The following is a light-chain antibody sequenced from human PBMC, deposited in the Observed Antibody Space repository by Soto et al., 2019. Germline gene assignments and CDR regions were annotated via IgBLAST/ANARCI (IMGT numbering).Light chain of an antibody. Sequence: EIVLTQSPATLSLSPAERATLSCRASQNVNSSSLTWYQQKLGQAPRLLLYDAVIRATDIPDKFSGSGSGTDVTLTISRLEPADVAVYYCQHFGGSPPKFTFGLGNKLEI. V-gene: IGKV3-20*01. CDR1: QNVNSSS. J-gene: IGKJ2*01. CDR2: DAV. CDR3: QHFGGSPPKFT.